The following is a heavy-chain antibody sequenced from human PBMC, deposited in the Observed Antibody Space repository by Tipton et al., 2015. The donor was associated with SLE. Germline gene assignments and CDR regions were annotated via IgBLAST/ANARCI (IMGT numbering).Heavy chain of an antibody. CDR3: ARDISGYSSSWFYYYSAMDV. D-gene: IGHD6-13*01. V-gene: IGHV4-34*01. CDR2: INHSGST. Sequence: TLPLTCAVYGGSFSGYSWSWIRQPPGKGLEWIGEINHSGSTNYNPSLKSRVTISLDTSKNQFSLKLTSVTTADTAVYHCARDISGYSSSWFYYYSAMDVWGQGTTVTVSS. J-gene: IGHJ6*02. CDR1: GGSFSGYS.